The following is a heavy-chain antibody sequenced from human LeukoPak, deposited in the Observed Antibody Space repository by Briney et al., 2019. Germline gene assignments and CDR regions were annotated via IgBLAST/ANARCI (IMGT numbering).Heavy chain of an antibody. CDR2: IIPIFGTA. J-gene: IGHJ4*02. D-gene: IGHD4-23*01. V-gene: IGHV1-69*13. CDR3: ARQMGTTVLTPADY. Sequence: SVKVSCKASGGTFSSYAISWVRQAPGQGLEWMGGIIPIFGTANYAQKFQGRVTITADESTSTAYMELSSLRSEDTAVYYCARQMGTTVLTPADYWGQGTPVTVSS. CDR1: GGTFSSYA.